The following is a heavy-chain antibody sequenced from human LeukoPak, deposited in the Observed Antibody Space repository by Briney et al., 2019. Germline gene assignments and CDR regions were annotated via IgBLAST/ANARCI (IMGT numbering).Heavy chain of an antibody. D-gene: IGHD6-25*01. J-gene: IGHJ4*02. CDR1: GFTFSSYS. Sequence: PGGSLRLSCAASGFTFSSYSMNWVRQAPGKGLEWVSYISSSSSTIYYADSVKGRFTISRDNAKNSLYLQMNSLRAEDTAVYYCARGSSAAAESYFDSWGQGTLVTVSS. CDR3: ARGSSAAAESYFDS. CDR2: ISSSSSTI. V-gene: IGHV3-48*01.